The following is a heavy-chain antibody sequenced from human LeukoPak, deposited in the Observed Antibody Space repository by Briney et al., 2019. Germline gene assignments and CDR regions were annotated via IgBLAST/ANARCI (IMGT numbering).Heavy chain of an antibody. CDR1: GRLFTSYG. V-gene: IGHV1-18*01. Sequence: GASVKVSCKASGRLFTSYGIAWVRQAPGKGLEWVGWISNFDGDTKVAENLQGRVTLTTDSSTSTAYMVLTNLKFDDTAVYYCVRARGCSNCVLTDGFDSWGQGTKVTVSS. D-gene: IGHD6-13*01. J-gene: IGHJ3*01. CDR3: VRARGCSNCVLTDGFDS. CDR2: ISNFDGDT.